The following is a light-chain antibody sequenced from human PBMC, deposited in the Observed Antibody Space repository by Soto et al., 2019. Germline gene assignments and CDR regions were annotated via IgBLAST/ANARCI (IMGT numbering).Light chain of an antibody. CDR2: DAS. CDR1: QSVSSY. CDR3: QQRSNWPRRLT. V-gene: IGKV3-11*01. J-gene: IGKJ4*01. Sequence: EIVLTQSPATLSLSPGERATLSCRASQSVSSYLAWYQQKPGQAPRLLIYDASNRATGIPARFSGSGSGTDFTLTISSREPEDFAVYYCQQRSNWPRRLTFRGGTKVEIK.